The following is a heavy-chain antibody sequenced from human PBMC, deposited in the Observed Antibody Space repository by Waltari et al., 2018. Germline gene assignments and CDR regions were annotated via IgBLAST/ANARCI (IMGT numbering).Heavy chain of an antibody. D-gene: IGHD3-9*01. CDR1: GFTFSSYA. CDR3: AKDTYYDILTGYSPLDY. CDR2: ISGSGGST. J-gene: IGHJ4*02. V-gene: IGHV3-23*01. Sequence: EVQLLESGGGLVQPGGSLRLSCAASGFTFSSYAMSWVRQAPGKGLEWVSAISGSGGSTYYADSVKGRFTISRDNSKNTLYLQMNSLRAEDTAVYYCAKDTYYDILTGYSPLDYWGQGTLDTVSS.